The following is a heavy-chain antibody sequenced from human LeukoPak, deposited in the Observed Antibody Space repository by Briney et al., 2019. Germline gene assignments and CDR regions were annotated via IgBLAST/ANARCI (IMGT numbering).Heavy chain of an antibody. D-gene: IGHD3-22*01. CDR1: GGSFSGYY. CDR3: ATLGEYYDSSGYYYN. V-gene: IGHV4-34*01. Sequence: SETLSLTCAVYGGSFSGYYWSWIRQPPGKGLEWIGEINHSGSTNYNPSLKSRVTISVDTSKNQFSLKLTSVTAADTAVYYCATLGEYYDSSGYYYNWGQEPWSPSPQ. CDR2: INHSGST. J-gene: IGHJ4*02.